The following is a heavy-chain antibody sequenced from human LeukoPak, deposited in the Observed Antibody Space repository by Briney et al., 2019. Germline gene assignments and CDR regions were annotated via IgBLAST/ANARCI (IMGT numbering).Heavy chain of an antibody. J-gene: IGHJ3*02. D-gene: IGHD1-26*01. CDR2: IYYSGST. CDR1: GGSISSYY. CDR3: ARWRDSGSYYAFDI. V-gene: IGHV4-59*01. Sequence: SETLSLTCTVSGGSISSYYWSWIRQPPGKGLEWIGYIYYSGSTNYNPSLKSRVTISVDTSKNRFSLKLSSVTAADTAVYYCARWRDSGSYYAFDIWGQGTMVTVSS.